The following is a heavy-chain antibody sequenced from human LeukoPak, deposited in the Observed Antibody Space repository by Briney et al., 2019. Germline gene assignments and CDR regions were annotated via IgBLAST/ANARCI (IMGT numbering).Heavy chain of an antibody. V-gene: IGHV3-23*01. D-gene: IGHD2-15*01. CDR2: ISGSGGST. Sequence: GGSLRLSCAASGFTFSSYGMIWVRQAPGKGLEWVSGISGSGGSTYLADSVKGRFTVSRDNSKNTLYLQMNSLRAEDTAVYYCARGGLGYCSGGSCYFDYWGQGTLVTVSS. CDR1: GFTFSSYG. CDR3: ARGGLGYCSGGSCYFDY. J-gene: IGHJ4*02.